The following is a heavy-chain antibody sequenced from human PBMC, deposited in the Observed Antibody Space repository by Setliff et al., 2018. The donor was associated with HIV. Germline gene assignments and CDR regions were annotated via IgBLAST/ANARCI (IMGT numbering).Heavy chain of an antibody. Sequence: GGSLRLSCVASGFSFSRYTMMWVRQTPGKGLEWVSSITSNLNYKYADSVKGRFTISRDNAKNSLYLQMNSLRAEDIAVYYCASFDSHRGWGQGTLVTVSS. V-gene: IGHV3-21*06. CDR1: GFSFSRYT. J-gene: IGHJ4*02. CDR2: ITSNLNY. CDR3: ASFDSHRG.